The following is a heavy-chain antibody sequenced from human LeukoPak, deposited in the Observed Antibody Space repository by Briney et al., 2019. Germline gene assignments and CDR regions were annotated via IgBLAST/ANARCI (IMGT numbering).Heavy chain of an antibody. CDR2: IYYSGST. Sequence: PSQTLSLTCTVSGGSISSGGYYWSWIRQHPGKGLEWIVYIYYSGSTYYNPSLKSRVTISVDTSKNQFSLKLSSVTAADTAVYYCARFSDYYDSSALRDAFDIWGQGTMVTVSS. CDR3: ARFSDYYDSSALRDAFDI. V-gene: IGHV4-31*03. D-gene: IGHD3-22*01. CDR1: GGSISSGGYY. J-gene: IGHJ3*02.